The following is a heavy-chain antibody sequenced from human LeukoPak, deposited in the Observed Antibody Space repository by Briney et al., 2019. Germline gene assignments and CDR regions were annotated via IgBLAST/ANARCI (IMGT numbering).Heavy chain of an antibody. CDR2: INHSGST. V-gene: IGHV4-34*01. Sequence: SETLSLTCAVYGGSFSGYYWSWIRQPPGKGLEWIGEINHSGSTNYNPSLKSRVTISVDTSKNQFSLKLSSVTAADTAVYYCAGPKQPEFRRARSFDYWGQGTLVTVSS. D-gene: IGHD6-6*01. J-gene: IGHJ4*02. CDR1: GGSFSGYY. CDR3: AGPKQPEFRRARSFDY.